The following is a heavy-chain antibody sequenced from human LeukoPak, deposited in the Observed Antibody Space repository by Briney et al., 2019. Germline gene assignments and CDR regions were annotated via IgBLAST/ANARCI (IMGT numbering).Heavy chain of an antibody. CDR1: GFTFSSYS. Sequence: GGSLRLSCAASGFTFSSYSMNWVRQAPGEGLEWVSSISSSSSYIYYADSAKGRFTISRDNAKNSLYLQMNSLRAEDTAVYYCARDNSSPSYYYYYGMDVWGQGTTVTVSS. D-gene: IGHD5-18*01. J-gene: IGHJ6*02. CDR2: ISSSSSYI. CDR3: ARDNSSPSYYYYYGMDV. V-gene: IGHV3-21*01.